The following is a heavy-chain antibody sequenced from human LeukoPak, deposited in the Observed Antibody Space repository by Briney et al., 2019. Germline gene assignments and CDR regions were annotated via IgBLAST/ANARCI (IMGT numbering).Heavy chain of an antibody. CDR3: ASPIAGSGSYYSADAFDI. J-gene: IGHJ3*02. Sequence: GGSLRLSCAASGFTFSSYAMSWVRQAPGKGLEWVSVIYSGGSTYYADSVKGRFTISRDNSKNTLYLQMNSLRAEDTAVYYCASPIAGSGSYYSADAFDIWGQGTMVTVSS. CDR1: GFTFSSYA. D-gene: IGHD3-10*01. V-gene: IGHV3-66*01. CDR2: IYSGGST.